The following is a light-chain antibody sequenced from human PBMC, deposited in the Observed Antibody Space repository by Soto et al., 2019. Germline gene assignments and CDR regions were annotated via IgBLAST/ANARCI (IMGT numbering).Light chain of an antibody. Sequence: QSALTQPASVSGSPVQSITISCTGTGSDVGGYNYVSWYQHHPGKAPKLMIFDVSNRPSGVSNRFSGSKSGNTASLTISGLQAEDEADYYCSSYTASSTYVFGTGTKVTVL. CDR2: DVS. J-gene: IGLJ1*01. CDR3: SSYTASSTYV. CDR1: GSDVGGYNY. V-gene: IGLV2-14*03.